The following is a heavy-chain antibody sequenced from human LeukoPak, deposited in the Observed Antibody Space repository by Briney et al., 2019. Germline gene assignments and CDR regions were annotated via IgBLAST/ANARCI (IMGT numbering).Heavy chain of an antibody. J-gene: IGHJ4*02. CDR3: ARDQSGTYCVDY. V-gene: IGHV3-23*01. Sequence: GGSLRLSCAAPGFTFSNKAMHWVRQAPGKGLEWISATSGSGGNSYYLDSVEGRFTISRDNSKNTLYLQMNNLRAEDTSLYYCARDQSGTYCVDYWGQGTLVTVSS. D-gene: IGHD1-26*01. CDR2: TSGSGGNS. CDR1: GFTFSNKA.